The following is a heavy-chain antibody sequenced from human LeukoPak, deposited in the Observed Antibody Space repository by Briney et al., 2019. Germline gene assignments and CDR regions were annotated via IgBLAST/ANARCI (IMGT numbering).Heavy chain of an antibody. Sequence: SETLSFTCTVSGVSLSSYYWSWIRQPPGKRLEWIGSIYSSGSTNYNPSLKSRVTMSIDTSKNQFSLRLNSVTAADTAVYYCARVYLGGGAQSDYWGQGALVTVSS. CDR1: GVSLSSYY. CDR3: ARVYLGGGAQSDY. J-gene: IGHJ4*02. D-gene: IGHD2-21*01. V-gene: IGHV4-59*01. CDR2: IYSSGST.